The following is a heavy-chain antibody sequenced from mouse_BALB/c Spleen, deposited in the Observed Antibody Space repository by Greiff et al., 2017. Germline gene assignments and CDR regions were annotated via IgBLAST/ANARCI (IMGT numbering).Heavy chain of an antibody. CDR1: GFTFSSFG. V-gene: IGHV5-17*02. J-gene: IGHJ4*01. CDR2: ISSGSSTI. Sequence: EVQRVESGGGLVQPGGSRKLSCAASGFTFSSFGMHWVRQAPEKGLEWVAYISSGSSTIYYADKVKGRFTIARDNPKNTLYLQMTSLKSEDTAMYYCASSACSSYGYAMDYWGQGTSVTVSS. CDR3: ASSACSSYGYAMDY. D-gene: IGHD1-1*01.